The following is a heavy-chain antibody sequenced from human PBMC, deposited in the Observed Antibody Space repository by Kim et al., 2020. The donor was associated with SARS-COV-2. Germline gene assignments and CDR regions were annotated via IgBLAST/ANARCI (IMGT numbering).Heavy chain of an antibody. D-gene: IGHD3-9*01. CDR2: INTNTGNP. CDR1: GYTFTSYA. Sequence: ASVKVSCKASGYTFTSYAMNWVRQAPGQGLEWMGWINTNTGNPTYAQGFTGRFVFSLDTSVSTAYLQISSLKAEDTAVYYCARDAGRGDYDILTGYYPYPYYGYGMDVWGQGTTVTVSS. J-gene: IGHJ6*02. V-gene: IGHV7-4-1*02. CDR3: ARDAGRGDYDILTGYYPYPYYGYGMDV.